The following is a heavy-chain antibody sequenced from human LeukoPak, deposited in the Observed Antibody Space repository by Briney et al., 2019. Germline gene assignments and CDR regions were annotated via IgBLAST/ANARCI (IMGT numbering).Heavy chain of an antibody. Sequence: GGSLRLSCAASGFTFSSYAMSWVRQAPGKGLAWVSAISSSGGSTYYADSVKGRFTISRDNSKNTLYLQMNSLRAEDTAIYYCAKDLVTGSLDYWGQGTLVTVSS. CDR2: ISSSGGST. CDR3: AKDLVTGSLDY. V-gene: IGHV3-23*01. J-gene: IGHJ4*02. CDR1: GFTFSSYA. D-gene: IGHD3-10*01.